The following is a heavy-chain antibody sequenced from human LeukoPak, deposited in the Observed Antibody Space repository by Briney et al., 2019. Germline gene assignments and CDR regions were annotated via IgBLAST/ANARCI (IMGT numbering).Heavy chain of an antibody. CDR2: LYIGGNT. J-gene: IGHJ5*02. V-gene: IGHV3-53*05. CDR3: AKDLYGSGWYNYFDP. Sequence: PGGSLRLSCAASGLTVNNNYMNWVRQAPGKGLGWVSALYIGGNTYYADSVRGRFTISRDNSKNTLYLQMNSLRTEDTAVYHCAKDLYGSGWYNYFDPWGQGALVTVSS. D-gene: IGHD6-19*01. CDR1: GLTVNNNY.